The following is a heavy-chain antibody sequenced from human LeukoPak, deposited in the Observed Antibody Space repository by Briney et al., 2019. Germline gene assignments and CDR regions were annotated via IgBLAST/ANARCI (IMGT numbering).Heavy chain of an antibody. D-gene: IGHD3-22*01. CDR2: IKSKTDGGTT. CDR3: ITFSMIVVVITD. V-gene: IGHV3-15*01. CDR1: GFTFSNAW. Sequence: PGGSLRLSCAASGFTFSNAWMSWVRQAPGKGLEWVGRIKSKTDGGTTDYAAPVKGRFTISRDDSKHTLYLQMNSLKTEDTALYYCITFSMIVVVITDWGQGTLVTVSS. J-gene: IGHJ4*02.